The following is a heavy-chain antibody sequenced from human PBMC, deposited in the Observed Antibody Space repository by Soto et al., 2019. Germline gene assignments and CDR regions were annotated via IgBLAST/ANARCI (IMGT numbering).Heavy chain of an antibody. CDR3: GGYGDPRAGFDI. J-gene: IGHJ3*02. CDR1: GFSLSTSGVG. V-gene: IGHV2-5*02. D-gene: IGHD4-17*01. CDR2: IYWDDDK. Sequence: QITLKESGPTLVKPTQTLTLTCTFSGFSLSTSGVGVGWIRQPPGKALEWLALIYWDDDKRYSPSLKSRLTITKDPSKNQVVLTMTNMDPVDTATYYCGGYGDPRAGFDIWGQGTMVTVSS.